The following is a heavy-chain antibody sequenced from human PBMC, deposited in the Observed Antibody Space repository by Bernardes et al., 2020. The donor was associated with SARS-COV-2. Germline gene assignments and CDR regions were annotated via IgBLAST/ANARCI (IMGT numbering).Heavy chain of an antibody. CDR2: IYNSGST. V-gene: IGHV4-59*01. J-gene: IGHJ4*02. CDR3: ARGDSSGWHQYYFDY. D-gene: IGHD6-19*01. CDR1: GGSISSYY. Sequence: SETLSLTCTVSGGSISSYYWSWIRQPPGKGLEWIGYIYNSGSTHSNPSLKSRVTISVDTSKTQFSLKLSPVTAADTAVYYCARGDSSGWHQYYFDYWGQGTLVTGSS.